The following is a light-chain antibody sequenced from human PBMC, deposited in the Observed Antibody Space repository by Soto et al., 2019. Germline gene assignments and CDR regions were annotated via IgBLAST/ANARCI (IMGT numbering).Light chain of an antibody. CDR2: AGS. CDR3: LQDYNYPRT. CDR1: QGIRND. J-gene: IGKJ1*01. Sequence: AIQMTQSPSSLSASVGDRVTITCRASQGIRNDLGWYQQKPGKAPKLLLYAGSSLQSGVPSRFSGSGSGTGFTLTISSLQPEDFATYYCLQDYNYPRTFGQGTKVEIK. V-gene: IGKV1-6*01.